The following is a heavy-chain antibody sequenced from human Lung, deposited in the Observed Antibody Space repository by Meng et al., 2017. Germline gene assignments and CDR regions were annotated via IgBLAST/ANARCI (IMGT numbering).Heavy chain of an antibody. D-gene: IGHD4-23*01. Sequence: EVELGGSGGGLVKPGGSLTLSCAASGFTFSDYSMNWVRQAPGKGLEWVSSISSGSSYIYYADSVKGRFTISRDNAKNSLYLHMNSLRVEDTGLYYCARDYGGNSGGYWGQGTLVTVSS. CDR1: GFTFSDYS. CDR2: ISSGSSYI. V-gene: IGHV3-21*03. J-gene: IGHJ4*02. CDR3: ARDYGGNSGGY.